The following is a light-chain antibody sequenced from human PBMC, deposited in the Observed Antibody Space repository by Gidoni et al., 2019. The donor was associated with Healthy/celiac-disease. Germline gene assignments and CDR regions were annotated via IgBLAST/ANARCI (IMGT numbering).Light chain of an antibody. CDR3: QQYDNLPPLT. V-gene: IGKV1-33*01. CDR1: QDISNY. CDR2: DAS. Sequence: EIQMTQSPSSLSASVGDRVTITCQASQDISNYLNWYQQKPGKAPKRLIYDASNLETGVPSSFSGSGSGTDFTFTISSLQPEDIATYYCQQYDNLPPLTFGGGTKVEIK. J-gene: IGKJ4*01.